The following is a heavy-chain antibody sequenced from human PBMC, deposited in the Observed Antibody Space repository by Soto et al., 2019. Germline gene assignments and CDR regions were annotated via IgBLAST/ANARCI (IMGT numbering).Heavy chain of an antibody. D-gene: IGHD3-22*01. CDR1: VFTFSEYR. CDR2: IKEDGSEK. Sequence: PGGSLRLSCLASVFTFSEYRMSWCRQAPGKGLEWMANIKEDGSEKYYVDSVKGRFTISRDNAKNSLYLQMNSLRAEDTAVYYCARESRPAYDSSGYYHFDIWGQGTMVNVSS. V-gene: IGHV3-7*01. J-gene: IGHJ3*02. CDR3: ARESRPAYDSSGYYHFDI.